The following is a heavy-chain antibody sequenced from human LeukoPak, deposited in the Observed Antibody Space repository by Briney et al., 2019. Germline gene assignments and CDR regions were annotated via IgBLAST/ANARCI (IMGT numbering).Heavy chain of an antibody. Sequence: GGSLRLSCAASGFTFSSYGMHWVRQAPGKGLEWVAFIRYDGSNKYYADSVKGRFTISRDNSKNTLYLQMNSLRAEDTAVYYCAKGLLAYCSGGSCYLFDYWGQGTLVTVSS. CDR3: AKGLLAYCSGGSCYLFDY. V-gene: IGHV3-30*02. J-gene: IGHJ4*02. CDR2: IRYDGSNK. CDR1: GFTFSSYG. D-gene: IGHD2-15*01.